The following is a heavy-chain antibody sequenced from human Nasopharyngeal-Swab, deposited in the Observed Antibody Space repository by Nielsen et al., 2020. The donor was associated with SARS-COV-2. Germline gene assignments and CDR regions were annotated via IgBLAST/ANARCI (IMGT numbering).Heavy chain of an antibody. CDR3: AKVGGHTGYSSGWPLDY. CDR1: GFTFRDHA. Sequence: GESLKISCEASGFTFRDHAMTWVRQAPGKGPDWVSVISGSGGSTYYADSVKGRFTISRDNSKNTLYLQMNSLRAEDTAVYYCAKVGGHTGYSSGWPLDYWGQGTLVTVSS. D-gene: IGHD6-19*01. CDR2: ISGSGGST. J-gene: IGHJ4*02. V-gene: IGHV3-23*01.